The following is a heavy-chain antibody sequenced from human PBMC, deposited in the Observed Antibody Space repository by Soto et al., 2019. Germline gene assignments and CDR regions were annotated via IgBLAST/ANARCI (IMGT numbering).Heavy chain of an antibody. CDR2: ISGSGATT. D-gene: IGHD3-9*01. V-gene: IGHV3-23*01. CDR3: AKLRYFDWSSYNWFEY. J-gene: IGHJ5*01. CDR1: GFTFSSYA. Sequence: GGSLRLSCAASGFTFSSYAMTWVRQAPGKGLEWVSGISGSGATTSYADSVKGRFTVSRDNSKNTLYLQMNSLRVEDTGVYYCAKLRYFDWSSYNWFEYWGQGTPVTVSS.